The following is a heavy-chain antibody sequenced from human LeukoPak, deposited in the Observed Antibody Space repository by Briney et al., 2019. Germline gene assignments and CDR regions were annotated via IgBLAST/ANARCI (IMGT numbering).Heavy chain of an antibody. CDR3: ARVGSSDAGVDY. CDR1: GGSISSNSYY. V-gene: IGHV4-39*01. CDR2: VYYSGNT. D-gene: IGHD3-10*01. J-gene: IGHJ4*02. Sequence: SETLSLTCVVSGGSISSNSYYWGWIRQPPGKGLEWIGSVYYSGNTYYNPSLKSRVTISLDTSKNQVFLKLSSVTAADTAVYYCARVGSSDAGVDYWGQGTLVTVSS.